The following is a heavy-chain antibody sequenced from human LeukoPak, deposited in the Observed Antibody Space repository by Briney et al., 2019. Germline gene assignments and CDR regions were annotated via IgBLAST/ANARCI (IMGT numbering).Heavy chain of an antibody. V-gene: IGHV3-23*01. CDR3: ARDAYRDRYFDY. CDR1: GFTFSSYA. D-gene: IGHD4-11*01. Sequence: GGSLRLSCAASGFTFSSYAMSWVRQAPGKGLEWVSAISGSGGSTYYADSVKGRFTISRDNAKNSLYLQMNSLRAEDTAVYYCARDAYRDRYFDYWGQGTLVTVSS. CDR2: ISGSGGST. J-gene: IGHJ4*02.